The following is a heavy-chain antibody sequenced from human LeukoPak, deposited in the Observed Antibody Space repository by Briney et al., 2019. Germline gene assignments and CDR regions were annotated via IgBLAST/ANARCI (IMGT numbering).Heavy chain of an antibody. V-gene: IGHV5-10-1*01. CDR2: IDPSDSYT. CDR3: ASPVLRYFDWLLSCDY. J-gene: IGHJ4*02. Sequence: GESLKISCKGSGYSFTNYWISWVRQMPGKGLEWMGRIDPSDSYTNYSPSFQGHVTISADKSISTAYGQCGCVKASDTARYYCASPVLRYFDWLLSCDYWGRGT. CDR1: GYSFTNYW. D-gene: IGHD3-9*01.